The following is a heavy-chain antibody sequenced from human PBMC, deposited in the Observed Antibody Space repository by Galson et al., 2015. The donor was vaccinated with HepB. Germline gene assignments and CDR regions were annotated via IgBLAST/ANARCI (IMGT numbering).Heavy chain of an antibody. CDR1: GGSISSYY. Sequence: ETLSLTCTVSGGSISSYYWSWIRQPPGKGLEWIGYIYYSGSTNYNPSLKSRVTISVDTSKNQFSLKLSSVTAADTAVYYCARVSSGDYVWGYRAGWYFDLWGRGTLVTVSS. D-gene: IGHD3-16*01. CDR3: ARVSSGDYVWGYRAGWYFDL. CDR2: IYYSGST. V-gene: IGHV4-59*01. J-gene: IGHJ2*01.